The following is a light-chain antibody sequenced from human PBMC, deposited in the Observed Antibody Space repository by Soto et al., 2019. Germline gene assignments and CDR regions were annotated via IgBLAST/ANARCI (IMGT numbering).Light chain of an antibody. J-gene: IGLJ1*01. CDR3: CAFAGSDISYV. Sequence: QSVLTQPASVSGSPGQSIIISCTGTSIDAGSYHVVSWYQQHPGKAPQLIIFEGSRRPSGVSNRFSGSKSGNTASLTISDLQTEDEADYYCCAFAGSDISYVFGSGTKLTVL. V-gene: IGLV2-23*01. CDR1: SIDAGSYHV. CDR2: EGS.